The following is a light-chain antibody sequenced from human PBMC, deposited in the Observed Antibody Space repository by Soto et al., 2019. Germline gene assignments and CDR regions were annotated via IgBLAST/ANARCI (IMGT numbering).Light chain of an antibody. V-gene: IGLV2-14*01. Sequence: QSALTQPASVSGSPGQSITISCTGTSSDIGGYKYVSWYQQHPGKAPKLMIYEVTYRPSGVSGRFSGSKSGNTASLTVSGLQAEDEADYYCSSYTSSGTLYVFGTGTKLTVL. CDR1: SSDIGGYKY. CDR2: EVT. J-gene: IGLJ1*01. CDR3: SSYTSSGTLYV.